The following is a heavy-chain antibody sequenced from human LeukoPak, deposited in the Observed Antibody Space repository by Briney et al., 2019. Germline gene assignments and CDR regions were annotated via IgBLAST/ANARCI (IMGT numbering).Heavy chain of an antibody. CDR1: GFTFSSYA. D-gene: IGHD3-10*01. CDR2: ISYDGSNK. CDR3: ARVILHSGY. Sequence: GGSLRLSCAASGFTFSSYAMHWVRQAPGKGLEWVAVISYDGSNKYYADSVKGRFTISRDNSKNTLYLQMSSLRAEDTAVYYCARVILHSGYWGQGTLVTVSS. V-gene: IGHV3-30*04. J-gene: IGHJ4*02.